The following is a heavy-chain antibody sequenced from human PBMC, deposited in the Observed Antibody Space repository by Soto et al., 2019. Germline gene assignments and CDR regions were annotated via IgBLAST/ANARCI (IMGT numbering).Heavy chain of an antibody. D-gene: IGHD1-26*01. CDR1: GFTFGEYA. CDR2: ISGSGGDT. V-gene: IGHV3-23*01. CDR3: AKDTGYSGNYLLFDY. Sequence: EVQLLESGGGLVQAGGSLTLACAASGFTFGEYALTWVRQAPGKGLEWVSAISGSGGDTYYADSVKGRFTISRDNFKDTVFLQMNSLRAEDTALYYCAKDTGYSGNYLLFDYWGQGTLVTVSS. J-gene: IGHJ4*02.